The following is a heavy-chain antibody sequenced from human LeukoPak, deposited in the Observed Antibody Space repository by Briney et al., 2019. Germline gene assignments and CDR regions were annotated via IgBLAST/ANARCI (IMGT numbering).Heavy chain of an antibody. J-gene: IGHJ4*02. CDR1: GGSISSGGYY. D-gene: IGHD6-13*01. CDR2: IYHSGST. Sequence: PSETLSLTCTVSGGSISSGGYYWSWIRQHPGKGLEWIGEIYHSGSTNYNPSLKSRVTISVDKSKNQFSLKLSSVTAADTAVYYCARVVEAAIQYYFDYWGQGTLVTVSS. CDR3: ARVVEAAIQYYFDY. V-gene: IGHV4-39*07.